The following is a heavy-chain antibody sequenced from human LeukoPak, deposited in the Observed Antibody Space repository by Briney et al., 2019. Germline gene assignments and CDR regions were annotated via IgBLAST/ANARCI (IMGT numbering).Heavy chain of an antibody. CDR2: ISWNSGSI. V-gene: IGHV3-9*03. J-gene: IGHJ3*02. CDR1: GFTFDDYA. Sequence: GNSLRLSCAASGFTFDDYAMHWVRQAPGKGLEWVSGISWNSGSIGYADSVKGRFTISRDNAKNSLYLQMNSLRAEDMALYYCAKGGEWELRYGAFDIWGQGTMVTVSS. D-gene: IGHD1-26*01. CDR3: AKGGEWELRYGAFDI.